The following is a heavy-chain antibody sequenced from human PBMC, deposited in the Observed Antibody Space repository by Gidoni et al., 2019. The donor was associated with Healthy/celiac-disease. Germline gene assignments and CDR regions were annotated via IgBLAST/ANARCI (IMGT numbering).Heavy chain of an antibody. Sequence: QVQLQESGPGLVKPSQTLSLTCTVSGGSISSGDYYWSWIRQPPGKGLEWIGYIYYSGSAYYNPSLKSRLTMSVDTSNNQFSLRLSSVTAADTAVYYCARVLNYVWNFDLWGRGTLVTVSS. CDR1: GGSISSGDYY. J-gene: IGHJ2*01. CDR2: IYYSGSA. D-gene: IGHD1-7*01. V-gene: IGHV4-30-4*01. CDR3: ARVLNYVWNFDL.